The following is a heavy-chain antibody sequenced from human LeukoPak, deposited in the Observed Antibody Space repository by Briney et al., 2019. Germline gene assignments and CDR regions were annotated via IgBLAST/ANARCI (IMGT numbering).Heavy chain of an antibody. J-gene: IGHJ4*02. Sequence: GGSLRLSCAASGFTFSSYTMNWVSQAPGKGLEWVSSISSSSTYIYYADSVKGRFTISRDNAENSLFLQMNSLRAEDTAVYYCAKEDGTTVTTFDYWGQGTLVTVSS. CDR1: GFTFSSYT. V-gene: IGHV3-21*01. D-gene: IGHD4-17*01. CDR3: AKEDGTTVTTFDY. CDR2: ISSSSTYI.